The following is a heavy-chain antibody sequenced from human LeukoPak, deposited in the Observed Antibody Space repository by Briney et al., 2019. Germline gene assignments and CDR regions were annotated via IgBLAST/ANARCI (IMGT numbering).Heavy chain of an antibody. CDR1: GYTLTELS. J-gene: IGHJ4*02. CDR3: ATSRIFLEWLLYLDN. CDR2: FDPEDGET. D-gene: IGHD3-3*01. V-gene: IGHV1-24*01. Sequence: ASVKVSCKVSGYTLTELSMHWVRQAPGKGLEWMGGFDPEDGETIYAQKFQGRVTMTEDTSTDTAYMELSSLRSEDTAVYYCATSRIFLEWLLYLDNWGQKTMVTVSS.